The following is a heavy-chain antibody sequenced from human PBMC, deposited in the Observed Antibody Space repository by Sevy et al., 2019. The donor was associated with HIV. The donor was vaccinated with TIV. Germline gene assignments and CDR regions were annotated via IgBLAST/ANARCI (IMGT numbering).Heavy chain of an antibody. D-gene: IGHD3-22*01. Sequence: GGSLRLSCEASGFTFSSYEMNWVRQAPGKGLEWTSYISSSGSAIYYPDSVKGRFTVSRDNAKNLVYLQMNSLRAEDTAIYYSAREPGLHSSGYSGGFDYWGQGTLVTVSS. CDR2: ISSSGSAI. CDR3: AREPGLHSSGYSGGFDY. V-gene: IGHV3-48*03. CDR1: GFTFSSYE. J-gene: IGHJ4*02.